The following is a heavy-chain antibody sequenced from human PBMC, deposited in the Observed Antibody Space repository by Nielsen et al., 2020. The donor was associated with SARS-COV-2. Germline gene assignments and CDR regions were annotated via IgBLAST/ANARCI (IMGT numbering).Heavy chain of an antibody. V-gene: IGHV3-30*03. D-gene: IGHD6-13*01. CDR3: ARDLGRGSSWYYGMDV. CDR2: ISYDGSNK. J-gene: IGHJ6*02. Sequence: GGSLRLSCAASGFTFSSNGMHWVRQAPGTGLEWVAVISYDGSNKYYADSVKGRFTISRDNSKNTLYLQMNSLRAEDTAVYYCARDLGRGSSWYYGMDVWGQGTTVTVSS. CDR1: GFTFSSNG.